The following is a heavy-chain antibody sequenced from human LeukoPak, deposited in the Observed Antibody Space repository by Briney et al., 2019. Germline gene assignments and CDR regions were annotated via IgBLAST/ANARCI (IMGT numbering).Heavy chain of an antibody. Sequence: SETLSLACTVSGGSISSYYWSWIRQPPGKGLEWIGYIYYSGSTNYNPSLKSRVTISVDTSKNQFSLKLSSVTAADTAVYYCATQILLCHYYWGQGTLVTVSS. V-gene: IGHV4-59*08. CDR3: ATQILLCHYY. D-gene: IGHD3-10*01. CDR1: GGSISSYY. CDR2: IYYSGST. J-gene: IGHJ4*02.